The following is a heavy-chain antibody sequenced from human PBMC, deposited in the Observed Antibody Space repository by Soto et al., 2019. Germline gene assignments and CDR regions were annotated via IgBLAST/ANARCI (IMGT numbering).Heavy chain of an antibody. V-gene: IGHV1-58*02. CDR2: IVVGSGNT. J-gene: IGHJ4*02. CDR1: GFTFTSSA. D-gene: IGHD1-26*01. CDR3: AAASGSYFAFDY. Sequence: QMQLVQSGPEVKKPGTSVKVSCKASGFTFTSSAMQWVRQARGQRLEWIGWIVVGSGNTNFAQKFQERVSITRDMSTGTADMELSSLRSEDTAVCYCAAASGSYFAFDYWGQGTLVTVSS.